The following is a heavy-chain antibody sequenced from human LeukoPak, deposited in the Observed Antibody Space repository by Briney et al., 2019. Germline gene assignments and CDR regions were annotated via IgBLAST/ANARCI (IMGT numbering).Heavy chain of an antibody. Sequence: PSATLSLTCSISGGSFSIPEYTYSWGWIRQPPGKGLERIGSIYESGSTYYNSSHKSRVPVSLHTPKNLFPLKLTSVPPADTAVYYCARLTGSYYDCWRQGSMV. D-gene: IGHD1-26*01. J-gene: IGHJ4*02. CDR3: ARLTGSYYDC. CDR1: GGSFSIPEYTYS. CDR2: IYESGST. V-gene: IGHV4-39*06.